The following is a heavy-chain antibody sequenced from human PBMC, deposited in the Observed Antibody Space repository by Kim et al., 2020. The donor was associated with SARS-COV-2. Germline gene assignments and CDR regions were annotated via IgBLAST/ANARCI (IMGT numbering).Heavy chain of an antibody. J-gene: IGHJ5*02. Sequence: SVKVSCKASGGTFSSYAISWVRQAPGQGLEWMGGIIPIFGTANYAQKFQGRVTITADESTSTAYMELSSLRSEDTAVYYCAREPHLHYYGSGSYYRWFDPWGQGTLVTVSS. V-gene: IGHV1-69*13. CDR3: AREPHLHYYGSGSYYRWFDP. CDR1: GGTFSSYA. D-gene: IGHD3-10*01. CDR2: IIPIFGTA.